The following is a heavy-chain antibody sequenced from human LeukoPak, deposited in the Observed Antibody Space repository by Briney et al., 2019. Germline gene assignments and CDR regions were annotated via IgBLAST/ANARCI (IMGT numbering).Heavy chain of an antibody. V-gene: IGHV4-34*01. CDR1: VGSFSGYY. D-gene: IGHD4-17*01. CDR2: INHSGST. Sequence: SETLSLTCAVYVGSFSGYYWSWIRQPPGKGLEWIGEINHSGSTNYNPSLKSRVTISVDTSKNQFSLKLSSVTAADTAVYYCAIMTTVTTYEDYWGQGTLVTVSS. CDR3: AIMTTVTTYEDY. J-gene: IGHJ4*02.